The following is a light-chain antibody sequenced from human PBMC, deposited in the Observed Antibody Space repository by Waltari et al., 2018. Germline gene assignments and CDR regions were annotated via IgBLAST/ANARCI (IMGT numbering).Light chain of an antibody. V-gene: IGKV1-17*03. CDR1: QAINVF. CDR3: LQHKTYPHA. J-gene: IGKJ2*01. CDR2: AAS. Sequence: DIKMTQSPSVMYASVGDRVTITCRASQAINVFAGWFQQRPGEAPRRLIYAASTLQIGVPSRFSGSGYGTEFTLTISSLQPEDFATYYCLQHKTYPHAFGQGTRVEIK.